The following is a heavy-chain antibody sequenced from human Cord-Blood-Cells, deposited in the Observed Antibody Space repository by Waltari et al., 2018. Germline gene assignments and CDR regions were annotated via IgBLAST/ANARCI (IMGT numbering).Heavy chain of an antibody. CDR1: GGSFSVSS. D-gene: IGHD3-22*01. CDR2: INHSGST. V-gene: IGHV4-34*01. J-gene: IGHJ6*02. CDR3: ARVRGSGYYYYYYGMDV. Sequence: QVQLQQGGAGLFKPSETLSLTCAVYGGSFSVSSRSWIRQPPGKGLEWIGEINHSGSTNYNPSLKSRVTISVDTSKNQFSLKLSSVTAADTAVYYCARVRGSGYYYYYYGMDVWGQGTTVTVSS.